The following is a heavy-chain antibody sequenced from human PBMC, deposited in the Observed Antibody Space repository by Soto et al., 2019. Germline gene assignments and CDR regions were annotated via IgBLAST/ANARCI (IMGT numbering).Heavy chain of an antibody. CDR1: GGSFSGYY. Sequence: QVQLQQWGAGLLKPSETLSLTCAVYGGSFSGYYWSWIRQPPGKGLEWIGEINHSGSTNYNPSLKSRVTISVDTSKNQFSLKLSSVTAADTAVYYCARGGRAQPPYYGSGGHYYYYYMDVWGKGTTVTVSS. J-gene: IGHJ6*03. CDR2: INHSGST. D-gene: IGHD3-10*01. V-gene: IGHV4-34*01. CDR3: ARGGRAQPPYYGSGGHYYYYYMDV.